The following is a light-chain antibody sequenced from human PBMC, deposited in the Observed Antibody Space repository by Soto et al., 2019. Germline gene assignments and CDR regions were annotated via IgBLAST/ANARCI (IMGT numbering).Light chain of an antibody. CDR1: QSINSW. J-gene: IGKJ1*01. CDR2: KAS. CDR3: QQYNSFST. V-gene: IGKV1-5*03. Sequence: DIQMTQSPFTLSASVGARVTITCRASQSINSWLAWYQQKPGKAPKLLIYKASSLESGVQSRFSGSGSETEFTLTISSLQPDDFAAYYCQQYNSFSTCGQGTQVDIK.